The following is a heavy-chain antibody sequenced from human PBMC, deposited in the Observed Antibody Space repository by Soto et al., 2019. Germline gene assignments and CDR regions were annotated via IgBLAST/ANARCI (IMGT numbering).Heavy chain of an antibody. D-gene: IGHD4-17*01. V-gene: IGHV4-59*01. CDR3: ASTVTPGAENYFDY. CDR2: IYYSGST. Sequence: SETLSLTCTVSGGSISSYYWSWIRQPLGKGLEWIGYIYYSGSTNYNPSLKSRVTISVDTSKNQFSLKLSSVTAADTAVYYCASTVTPGAENYFDYWGQGTLVTVSS. J-gene: IGHJ4*02. CDR1: GGSISSYY.